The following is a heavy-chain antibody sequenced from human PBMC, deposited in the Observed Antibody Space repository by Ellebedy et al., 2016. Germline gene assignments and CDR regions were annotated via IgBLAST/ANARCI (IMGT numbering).Heavy chain of an antibody. CDR2: IVSSGREA. J-gene: IGHJ4*02. CDR1: GFTFSDYY. V-gene: IGHV3-11*06. D-gene: IGHD3-3*01. Sequence: GESLKISXAASGFTFSDYYISWIRQTPGKGLEWVATIVSSGREAYYADPLKGRFTISRDNAMNSVYLQLNSLSVEDTAVYYCTRDGREWSRDYWGQGTLVTVSS. CDR3: TRDGREWSRDY.